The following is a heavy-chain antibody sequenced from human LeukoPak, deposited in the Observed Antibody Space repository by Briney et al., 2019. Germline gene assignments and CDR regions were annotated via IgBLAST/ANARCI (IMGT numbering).Heavy chain of an antibody. J-gene: IGHJ4*02. CDR3: AKWGDYDVLTGYYVSDF. CDR2: ISGRSNNT. D-gene: IGHD3-9*01. Sequence: GGSLRLSCAASGFIFSNYAMYWVRQAPGKGLEWVSAISGRSNNTYYADSVKGRFTISRDSSKNTLYLQMNSLRADDTAVYYCAKWGDYDVLTGYYVSDFWGQGTLVTVSS. CDR1: GFIFSNYA. V-gene: IGHV3-23*01.